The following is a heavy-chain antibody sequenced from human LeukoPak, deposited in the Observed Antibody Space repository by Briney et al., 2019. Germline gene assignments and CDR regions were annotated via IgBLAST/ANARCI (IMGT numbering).Heavy chain of an antibody. Sequence: SETLSLTCTVSGGSISSYYCSWIRQPPGKGLEWIGYIYYTGSTNYNPSLKSRVTVSVDTSKNQFSLKLSSVTAADTAVYYCAGGLRLEYLYDYWGQGTLVTVSS. CDR3: AGGLRLEYLYDY. CDR2: IYYTGST. J-gene: IGHJ4*02. V-gene: IGHV4-59*01. D-gene: IGHD5-12*01. CDR1: GGSISSYY.